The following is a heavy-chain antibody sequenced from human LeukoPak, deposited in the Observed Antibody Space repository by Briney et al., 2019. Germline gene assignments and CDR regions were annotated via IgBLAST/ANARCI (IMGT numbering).Heavy chain of an antibody. Sequence: GASVKVSCKASGYTFTSYDINWVRQAPGQGLEWMGWINPNSGVTNYAQKFQGRVTMTRDTSISTAYMDLSRLRSDDTAVYYCQRDYYGSGSYSTDCWGQGTLVTVSS. V-gene: IGHV1-2*02. J-gene: IGHJ4*02. D-gene: IGHD3-10*01. CDR2: INPNSGVT. CDR1: GYTFTSYD. CDR3: QRDYYGSGSYSTDC.